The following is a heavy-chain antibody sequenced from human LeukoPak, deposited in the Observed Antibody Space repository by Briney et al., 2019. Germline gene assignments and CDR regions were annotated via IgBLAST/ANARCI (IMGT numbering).Heavy chain of an antibody. D-gene: IGHD2-15*01. V-gene: IGHV5-51*01. Sequence: GESLKISCKGSGYSFIDYWVAWVRQMPGKGLEWMGIIYPGDSDTRYSPSFQGQVTISADKSISTAYLQWSSLKASDTAMYYCARHESGGGIMNWFDPWGQGTLVTVSS. CDR1: GYSFIDYW. J-gene: IGHJ5*02. CDR3: ARHESGGGIMNWFDP. CDR2: IYPGDSDT.